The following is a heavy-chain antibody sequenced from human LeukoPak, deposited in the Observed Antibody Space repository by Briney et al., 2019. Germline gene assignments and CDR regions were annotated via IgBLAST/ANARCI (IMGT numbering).Heavy chain of an antibody. CDR1: GFTFSSYE. V-gene: IGHV3-48*03. CDR2: ISSSGITI. Sequence: GGSLRLSCAASGFTFSSYEMNWVRQAPGKGLEWVSYISSSGITIYYADSVKGRFTISRDNAKNSLYLQMNSLRAEDTAVYYCARGVGKSYFDYWGQGTPVTLSS. D-gene: IGHD4-23*01. CDR3: ARGVGKSYFDY. J-gene: IGHJ4*02.